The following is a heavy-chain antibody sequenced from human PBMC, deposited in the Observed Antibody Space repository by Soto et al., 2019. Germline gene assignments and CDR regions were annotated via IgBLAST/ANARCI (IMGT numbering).Heavy chain of an antibody. CDR2: IYYSGST. V-gene: IGHV4-39*01. D-gene: IGHD6-13*01. CDR3: ARQGAGLAAAGFKVEGYYYYYGMDV. Sequence: PSETLSLTCTVSGGSISSSSYYWGWIRQPTGKGLEWIGSIYYSGSTYYNPSLKSRVTISVDTSKNQFSLKLSSVTAADTAVYYCARQGAGLAAAGFKVEGYYYYYGMDVWGQGTTVTVSS. J-gene: IGHJ6*02. CDR1: GGSISSSSYY.